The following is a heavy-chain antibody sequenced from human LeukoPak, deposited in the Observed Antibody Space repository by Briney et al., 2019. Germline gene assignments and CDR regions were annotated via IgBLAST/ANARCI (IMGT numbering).Heavy chain of an antibody. J-gene: IGHJ5*02. V-gene: IGHV4-39*07. D-gene: IGHD1-26*01. CDR1: GGSVDSNYYY. CDR2: ISYTGAT. CDR3: AREGTRWADENWFDP. Sequence: PSETLSLTCSVSGGSVDSNYYYWGWTRQPPGKGLEWIGSISYTGATHYSPSLESRVTISLDTSKNQFSLKLASVTPADTAVYYCAREGTRWADENWFDPWGQGSLVIVSS.